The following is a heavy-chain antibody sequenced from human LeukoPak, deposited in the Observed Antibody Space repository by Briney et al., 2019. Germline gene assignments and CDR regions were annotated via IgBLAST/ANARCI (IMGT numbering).Heavy chain of an antibody. J-gene: IGHJ4*02. CDR2: IWYDGRNQ. D-gene: IGHD2-2*01. V-gene: IGHV3-33*06. CDR1: GFTFSSYG. CDR3: AKDSCSSSNCYYNS. Sequence: PGRSLTLSCAASGFTFSSYGIHWVRQAPGKGLEWVAVIWYDGRNQYYADSVKGRFTISRDDSKNTLFLQMNSLRVEDTAVYYCAKDSCSSSNCYYNSWGQGTLVTVSS.